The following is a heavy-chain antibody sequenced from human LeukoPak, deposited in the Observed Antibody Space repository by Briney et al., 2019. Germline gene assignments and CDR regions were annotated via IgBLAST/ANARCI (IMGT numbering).Heavy chain of an antibody. CDR2: IYYSGSN. V-gene: IGHV4-39*07. J-gene: IGHJ5*02. CDR1: GGSISSSSYY. D-gene: IGHD5-12*01. CDR3: ARDKLGGYSGILWFDP. Sequence: SETLSLTCTVSGGSISSSSYYWGWIRQPPGKGLEWIGSIYYSGSNTYNPSLKSRITISVDTSKNQFSLKLSSVTAADTAVYYCARDKLGGYSGILWFDPWGQGTLVTVSS.